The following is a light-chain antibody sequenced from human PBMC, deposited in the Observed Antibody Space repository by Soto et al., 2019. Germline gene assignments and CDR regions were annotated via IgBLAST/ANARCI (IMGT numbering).Light chain of an antibody. Sequence: DIVLTQSPGTLSLSPGERATLSCRVSQSVSSSFLAWYQQKPGQAPRLLIQGTSSRATGIPDRFSASGSGTDFTLTISRLQPEDFAMYYCQHYGPLQWTFGLGTKVEIK. J-gene: IGKJ1*01. CDR3: QHYGPLQWT. CDR1: QSVSSSF. V-gene: IGKV3-20*01. CDR2: GTS.